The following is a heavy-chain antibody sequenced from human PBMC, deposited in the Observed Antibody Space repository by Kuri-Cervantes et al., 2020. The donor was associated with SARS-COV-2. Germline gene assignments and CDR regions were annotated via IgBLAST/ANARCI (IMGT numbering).Heavy chain of an antibody. D-gene: IGHD3-3*01. J-gene: IGHJ6*03. V-gene: IGHV3-7*03. CDR1: GLIFSNFW. CDR3: ARRYTDVLGFLEWPGKTQYYYYIDV. CDR2: IKADGSGQ. Sequence: GESLKISCAASGLIFSNFWMNWVRQAPGKGLEWVAKIKADGSGQYYVDSVKGRFTISRDNAKNTLYLQMNSLRAEDTAVYYCARRYTDVLGFLEWPGKTQYYYYIDVWCKGTTVTVSS.